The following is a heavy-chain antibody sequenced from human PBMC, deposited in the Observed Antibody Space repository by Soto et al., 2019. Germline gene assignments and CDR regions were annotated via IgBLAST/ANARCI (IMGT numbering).Heavy chain of an antibody. D-gene: IGHD2-21*02. CDR1: GDTFRSYT. CDR3: ARRRYCGYACYYKHYCGMDV. Sequence: QVQLVQSGAEVKKPGSSVKVSCRASGDTFRSYTVNWLRQAPGRGLEWMGSIIPSLTTTDYAQNFRGRLTITANKSTNTVYVALSSLRSEDTAVYYCARRRYCGYACYYKHYCGMDVCGQGTTVSV. J-gene: IGHJ6*02. V-gene: IGHV1-69*08. CDR2: IIPSLTTT.